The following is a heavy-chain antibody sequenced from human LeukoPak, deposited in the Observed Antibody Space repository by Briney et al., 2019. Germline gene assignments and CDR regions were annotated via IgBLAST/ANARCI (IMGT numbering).Heavy chain of an antibody. CDR3: ARSSPDIVVVPAAQVPYYYYYMDV. CDR2: IIPIFGTA. D-gene: IGHD2-2*01. V-gene: IGHV1-69*01. J-gene: IGHJ6*03. CDR1: GGTFSSYA. Sequence: SVKVSCKASGGTFSSYAISWVRQAPGQGLEWMGGIIPIFGTANYSQKLQGRVTIPADESTSTAYMELSSLRSEDTAVYYCARSSPDIVVVPAAQVPYYYYYMDVWGKGTTVTVSS.